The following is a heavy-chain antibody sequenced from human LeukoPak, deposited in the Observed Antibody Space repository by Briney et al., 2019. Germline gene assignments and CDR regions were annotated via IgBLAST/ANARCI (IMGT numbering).Heavy chain of an antibody. D-gene: IGHD3-10*01. CDR2: ISGTGFNT. J-gene: IGHJ6*03. V-gene: IGHV3-23*01. CDR1: GFTFNSYA. CDR3: AKYPSGNYHYMDV. Sequence: PGGSLRLSCAASGFTFNSYAMSWVRQAPGKGLEWVSTISGTGFNTYYADSVKGRFTISRDNSKNTLSLQMNNLRAEDTAVYYCAKYPSGNYHYMDVWGKGTTVTVSS.